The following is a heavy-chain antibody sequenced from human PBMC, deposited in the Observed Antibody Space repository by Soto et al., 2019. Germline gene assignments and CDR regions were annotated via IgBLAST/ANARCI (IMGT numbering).Heavy chain of an antibody. CDR1: GFSFSNYA. V-gene: IGHV3-23*01. CDR2: ISAGGSNT. D-gene: IGHD6-6*01. J-gene: IGHJ4*02. CDR3: AKEYSTSFDY. Sequence: GGSLRLSCAASGFSFSNYAMNWVRQAPGKGLEWVSAISAGGSNTNYADSVKGRFTISSDNSKNTLYLKMSGLRADDTAVYYCAKEYSTSFDYWGQGTPVTVSS.